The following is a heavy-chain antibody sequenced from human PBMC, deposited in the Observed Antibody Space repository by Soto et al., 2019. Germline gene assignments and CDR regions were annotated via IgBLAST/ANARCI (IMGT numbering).Heavy chain of an antibody. CDR3: AKYLRIRIAAAGYYFDY. CDR1: GFTFSSYA. D-gene: IGHD6-13*01. CDR2: ISGSGGST. Sequence: GGSLRLSCAASGFTFSSYAMSWVRQAPGKGLEWVSAISGSGGSTYYADSVKGRFTISRDNSKNTLYLQMNSLRAEDTAVYYCAKYLRIRIAAAGYYFDYWGQGTLVTVSS. V-gene: IGHV3-23*01. J-gene: IGHJ4*02.